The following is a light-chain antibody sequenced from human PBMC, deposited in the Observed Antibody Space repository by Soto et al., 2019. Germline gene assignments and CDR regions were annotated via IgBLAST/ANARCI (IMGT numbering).Light chain of an antibody. V-gene: IGKV3-11*01. J-gene: IGKJ4*01. CDR1: QSVSSY. CDR3: QQRSNWPLT. CDR2: DVS. Sequence: EIVLTQSPATLSLSPGERATLSCRASQSVSSYLAWYQQKPGQAPRPVSYDVSNRATGIPARFSGSGSGTDFTLTISSLEPEDFAVYYCQQRSNWPLTFGGGTKVEIK.